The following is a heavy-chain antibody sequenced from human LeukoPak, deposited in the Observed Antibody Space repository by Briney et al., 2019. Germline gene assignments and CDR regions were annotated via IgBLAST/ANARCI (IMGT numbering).Heavy chain of an antibody. J-gene: IGHJ6*03. CDR2: INASGTT. V-gene: IGHV4-4*07. D-gene: IGHD5-12*01. CDR3: ARGGYSGYDDYYYMDV. CDR1: GGSISDYY. Sequence: SETLSLTCSVSGGSISDYYWTWIRQPAGKGLEWIGRINASGTTRYNPSLKSRLAMSVDTSKNQFSLKLSSVTAAHTAVYYCARGGYSGYDDYYYMDVWGKGTTVTVSS.